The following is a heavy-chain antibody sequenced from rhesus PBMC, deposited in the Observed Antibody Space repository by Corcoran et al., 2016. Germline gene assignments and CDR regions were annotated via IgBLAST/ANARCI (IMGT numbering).Heavy chain of an antibody. V-gene: IGHV4-93*01. CDR2: LFGSGGST. Sequence: QVQLQESGPGLVKPSETRSLTCAVSGGSISRSNWWSWIRQSPGKGLEWIGGLFGSGGSTESNPSLKSRVTISKETSKNQFSLKLSSVTAADMAVYYCASITTVAGPFDYWGQGVLVTVSS. CDR3: ASITTVAGPFDY. CDR1: GGSISRSNW. J-gene: IGHJ4*01. D-gene: IGHD4-29*01.